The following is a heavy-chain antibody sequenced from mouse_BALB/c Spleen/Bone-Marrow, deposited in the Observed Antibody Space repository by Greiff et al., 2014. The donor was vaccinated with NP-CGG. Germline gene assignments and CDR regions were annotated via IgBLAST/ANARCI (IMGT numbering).Heavy chain of an antibody. CDR1: GFSLTSYC. V-gene: IGHV2-9*02. CDR2: IWAGGGT. J-gene: IGHJ2*01. CDR3: ATSYYGTYLYYFDY. Sequence: VKLVESGPGLVAPSQSLSITCTVSGFSLTSYCVHWVRQPPGRGLEWLGVIWAGGGTNYNSALVSRLSISKDNSKSQVFLKMNSLQTDGTAVYYCATSYYGTYLYYFDYWGQGTILTVSS. D-gene: IGHD2-10*01.